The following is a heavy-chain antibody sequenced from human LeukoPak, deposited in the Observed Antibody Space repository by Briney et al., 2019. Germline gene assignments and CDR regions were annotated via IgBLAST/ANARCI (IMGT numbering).Heavy chain of an antibody. CDR2: MNPNSGNT. J-gene: IGHJ6*03. D-gene: IGHD2-2*01. CDR1: GYTFTSYD. Sequence: EASVKVSCKASGYTFTSYDINWVRQATGQGLEWMGWMNPNSGNTGYAQKFQGRVTITRNTSISTAYMELSSLRSEDTAVYYCARGVVPAVPNYYYYMDVWGKGTTVTVSS. V-gene: IGHV1-8*03. CDR3: ARGVVPAVPNYYYYMDV.